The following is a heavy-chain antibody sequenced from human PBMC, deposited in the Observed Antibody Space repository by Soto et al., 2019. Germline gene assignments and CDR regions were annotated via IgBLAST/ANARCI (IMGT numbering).Heavy chain of an antibody. CDR3: ARIGYYIDYDY. V-gene: IGHV1-2*02. J-gene: IGHJ4*02. CDR1: GYTFSTKY. CDR2: VNPNTGGT. Sequence: GASVKVSCKASGYTFSTKYLHWVRQAPGQGLEWMGWVNPNTGGTRYAQKFKGRVTMTSDTSINTAYMDLSSLRSDDTAVYYCARIGYYIDYDYWGQGTLVTVPQ. D-gene: IGHD3-22*01.